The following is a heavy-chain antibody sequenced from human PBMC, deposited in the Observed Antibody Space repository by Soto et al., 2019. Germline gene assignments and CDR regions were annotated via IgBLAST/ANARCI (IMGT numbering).Heavy chain of an antibody. CDR3: EREGSGWNSNAFDI. CDR1: GGSLSSGGYY. J-gene: IGHJ3*02. CDR2: IYYSGST. Sequence: SETLSLTCTVSGGSLSSGGYYWSWIRQHPGKGLEWIGYIYYSGSTYYNPSLKSRVTISVDTSKNQFSLKLSSVTAADTAVYYCEREGSGWNSNAFDIWRQGTMDTVSS. V-gene: IGHV4-31*03. D-gene: IGHD6-19*01.